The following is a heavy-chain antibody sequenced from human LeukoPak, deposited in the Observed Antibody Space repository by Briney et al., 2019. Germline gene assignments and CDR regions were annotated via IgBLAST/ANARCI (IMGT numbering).Heavy chain of an antibody. V-gene: IGHV3-23*01. Sequence: GGSLRLSCAASGFTFSSYAMSWVRQAPGKGLEWVSAISGSGGSTYYADSVKGRFTISRDNAKNTLYLQMNSLRAEDTAVYFCARGHIVGYGFDIWGQGTLVTVSS. CDR1: GFTFSSYA. CDR2: ISGSGGST. D-gene: IGHD2-15*01. CDR3: ARGHIVGYGFDI. J-gene: IGHJ3*02.